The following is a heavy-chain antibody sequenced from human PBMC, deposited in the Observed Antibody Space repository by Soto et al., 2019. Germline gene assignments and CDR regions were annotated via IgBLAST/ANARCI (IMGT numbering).Heavy chain of an antibody. CDR3: ARGPYYGPAYGMAV. J-gene: IGHJ6*04. D-gene: IGHD3-10*01. CDR2: ISPRTGSA. V-gene: IGHV1-2*02. CDR1: GYTVTDYY. Sequence: ASVKVSCKASGYTVTDYYIHWVRQAPGQGLEWMGWISPRTGSANFAQRFQGRVSMTRDTSITTAYMELRRLKSDDTAVYYCARGPYYGPAYGMAVWGKGTTVTVSS.